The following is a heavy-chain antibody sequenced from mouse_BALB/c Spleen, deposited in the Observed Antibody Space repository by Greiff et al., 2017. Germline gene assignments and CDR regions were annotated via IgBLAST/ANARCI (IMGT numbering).Heavy chain of an antibody. CDR1: GFTFSSYT. CDR3: ARRGDYVYFDY. V-gene: IGHV5-12-2*01. CDR2: ISNGGGST. D-gene: IGHD2-4*01. Sequence: EVKLMESGGGLVQPGGSLKLSCAASGFTFSSYTMSWVRQTPEKRLEWVAYISNGGGSTYYPDTVKGRFTISRDNAKNTLYLQMSSLKSEDTAMYYCARRGDYVYFDYWGQGTTLTVSS. J-gene: IGHJ2*01.